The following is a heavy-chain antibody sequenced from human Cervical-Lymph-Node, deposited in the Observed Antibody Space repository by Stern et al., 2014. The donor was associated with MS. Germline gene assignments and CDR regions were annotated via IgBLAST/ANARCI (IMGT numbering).Heavy chain of an antibody. J-gene: IGHJ4*02. CDR2: IWYDGSYI. D-gene: IGHD3-22*01. V-gene: IGHV3-33*01. CDR1: GFTFSNYG. CDR3: ARDYSLILVNPDY. Sequence: VQLVESGGGVVQPGRSLRLSCAASGFTFSNYGMHWVRQAPGKGLEWGAVIWYDGSYIYYGDSVKGRFTISRDNSKNTLYLQMNSLRAEDTAVYYCARDYSLILVNPDYWGQGTLVTVSS.